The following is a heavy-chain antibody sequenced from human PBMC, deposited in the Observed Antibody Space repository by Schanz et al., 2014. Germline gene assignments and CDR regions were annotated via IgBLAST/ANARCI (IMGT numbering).Heavy chain of an antibody. V-gene: IGHV3-11*05. D-gene: IGHD6-19*01. CDR1: GFTFSDYY. J-gene: IGHJ4*02. CDR3: AKDHPSSGWPAFDV. Sequence: VQLVESGGGLIQPGGSLRLSCAASGFTFSDYYMTWIRQAPGKGLEWVSDISDSGDSTHYADSVKGRFTISRDLSSNTLYLQMNSLRADDSAIYYCAKDHPSSGWPAFDVWGQGTQVTVSS. CDR2: ISDSGDST.